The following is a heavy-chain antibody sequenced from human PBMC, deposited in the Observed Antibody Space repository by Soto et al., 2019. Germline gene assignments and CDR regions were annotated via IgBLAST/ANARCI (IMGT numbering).Heavy chain of an antibody. CDR3: ARYRRGTSWYSLDY. D-gene: IGHD6-13*01. V-gene: IGHV4-59*01. Sequence: SETLSLTCTVSGASISGNYWSWIRQPPGKGLEWIGYIYDSGSTNYSPSLQSRVTMSVDRSKNQFSLALTSVTAADTALYFCARYRRGTSWYSLDYWGQGILVTVCS. CDR2: IYDSGST. J-gene: IGHJ4*02. CDR1: GASISGNY.